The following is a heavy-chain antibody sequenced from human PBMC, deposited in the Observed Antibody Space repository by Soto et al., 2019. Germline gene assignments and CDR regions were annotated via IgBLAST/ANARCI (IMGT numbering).Heavy chain of an antibody. D-gene: IGHD6-19*01. Sequence: QVQLVESGGGVVQPGRSLRLSCAASGFTFSVYGMHWVRQAPGKGLEWVALVSYDGSIKYYADSVKGRFTISRDNSKNSLYLQMNSLRVEDTAVYYCAKDGSHLAVPGTSPTSYFYGLAVWGQGTTVPVSS. CDR1: GFTFSVYG. V-gene: IGHV3-30*18. J-gene: IGHJ6*02. CDR2: VSYDGSIK. CDR3: AKDGSHLAVPGTSPTSYFYGLAV.